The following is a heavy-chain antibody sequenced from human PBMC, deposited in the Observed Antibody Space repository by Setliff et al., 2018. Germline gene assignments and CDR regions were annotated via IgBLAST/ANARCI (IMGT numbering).Heavy chain of an antibody. Sequence: SETLSLTCAVSGYSISSGYYWGWIRQPPGKGLEWIGSIYHSGSTYYNPSLKSRVTISVDTSKNQFSLKLSSVTAADTAVYYCARLYIVVVVAATPAWSDPWGQGTLVTVSS. V-gene: IGHV4-38-2*01. J-gene: IGHJ5*02. CDR3: ARLYIVVVVAATPAWSDP. CDR1: GYSISSGYY. D-gene: IGHD2-15*01. CDR2: IYHSGST.